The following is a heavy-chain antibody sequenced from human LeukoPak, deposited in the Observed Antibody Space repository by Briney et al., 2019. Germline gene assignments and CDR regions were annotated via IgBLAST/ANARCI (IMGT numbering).Heavy chain of an antibody. CDR2: IYYSGST. CDR1: GGSISSYY. Sequence: SETLSLTCTVSGGSISSYYWSWIRQPPEKGLEWIGYIYYSGSTNYNPSLKSRVTISVDTSKNQFSLKLSSVTAADTAVYYCARGGGWLGGYYFDYWGQGTLVTVSS. V-gene: IGHV4-59*01. CDR3: ARGGGWLGGYYFDY. D-gene: IGHD5-24*01. J-gene: IGHJ4*02.